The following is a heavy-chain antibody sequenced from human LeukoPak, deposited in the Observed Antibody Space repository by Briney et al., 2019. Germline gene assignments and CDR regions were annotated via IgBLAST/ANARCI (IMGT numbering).Heavy chain of an antibody. V-gene: IGHV3-21*01. D-gene: IGHD6-13*01. CDR3: ARLRGSSLDY. CDR1: GFTFSSYS. J-gene: IGHJ4*02. Sequence: GGSLRLSCAASGFTFSSYSMNWVRQAPGKGLEWLSSISSSTTYIYYADSVKGRFTISRDNAKNSLYLQMNSLRAEDTAVYYCARLRGSSLDYWGQGTLVTVSS. CDR2: ISSSTTYI.